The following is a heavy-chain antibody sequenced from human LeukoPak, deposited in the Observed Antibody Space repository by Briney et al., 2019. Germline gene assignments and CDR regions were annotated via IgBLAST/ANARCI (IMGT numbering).Heavy chain of an antibody. D-gene: IGHD3-10*01. V-gene: IGHV3-30*18. CDR1: GFTFSSYG. Sequence: PGGSLRLSCAASGFTFSSYGMHWVRQAPGKGLEWVAVISRDGSNKYSADSVQGRFTISRDNYKNTLYLQMNSLRAEDTAVHYCAKSLYGSGSYWDPNFDYWGQGTLVTVSS. CDR3: AKSLYGSGSYWDPNFDY. J-gene: IGHJ4*02. CDR2: ISRDGSNK.